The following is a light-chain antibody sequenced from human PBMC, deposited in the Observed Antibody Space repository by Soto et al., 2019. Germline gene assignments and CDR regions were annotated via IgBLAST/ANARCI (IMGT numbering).Light chain of an antibody. J-gene: IGKJ1*01. V-gene: IGKV3-20*01. CDR2: GAS. CDR1: QSVSSSY. Sequence: EIVLTQSPGTLSLSPGERATLSCRASQSVSSSYLAWYQQKPGQAPRLLIYGASSRDTGIPDRFSGSGSGTDFTLTISRLEPEDFAVYYCQQYGSSTAFGQGAKVEIK. CDR3: QQYGSSTA.